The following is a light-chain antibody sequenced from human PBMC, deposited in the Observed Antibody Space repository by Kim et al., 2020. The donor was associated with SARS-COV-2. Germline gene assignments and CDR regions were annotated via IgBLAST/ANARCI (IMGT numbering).Light chain of an antibody. J-gene: IGLJ3*02. CDR1: SSNIGSNN. CDR2: RNN. CDR3: AAWDDSLNAWV. V-gene: IGLV1-44*01. Sequence: GQRVTISCSGSSSNIGSNNVNWYQQFPGTAPKLLINRNNQRPSGVPDRFSGSKSGTSASLAISGLQSEDEADYYCAAWDDSLNAWVFGGGTQLTVL.